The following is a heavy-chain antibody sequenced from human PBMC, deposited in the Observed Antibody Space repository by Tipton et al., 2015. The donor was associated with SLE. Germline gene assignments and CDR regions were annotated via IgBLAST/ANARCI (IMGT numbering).Heavy chain of an antibody. Sequence: TLSLTCTVSGGSISSGDYYWSWIRQHPGKGLEWIGYIYYTGSTYYNPSLKSRVTISVDTSKNQFSLKLSSVTAADTAVYYCARGGPGGTFFDYWGQGTLVTVSS. CDR3: ARGGPGGTFFDY. J-gene: IGHJ4*02. V-gene: IGHV4-31*03. D-gene: IGHD2/OR15-2a*01. CDR2: IYYTGST. CDR1: GGSISSGDYY.